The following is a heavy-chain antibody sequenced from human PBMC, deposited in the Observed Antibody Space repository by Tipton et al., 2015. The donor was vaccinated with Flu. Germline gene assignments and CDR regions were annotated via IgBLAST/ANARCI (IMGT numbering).Heavy chain of an antibody. CDR3: ARRPPDSYGSRGKAFAI. J-gene: IGHJ3*02. CDR1: GGSFSGYY. CDR2: INHSGST. V-gene: IGHV4-34*01. D-gene: IGHD5-18*01. Sequence: TLSLTCAVYGGSFSGYYWSWIRQPPGKGLEWIGEINHSGSTNYNPSLKSRVTISVDTSTNQFSLKLSSVTDADTAVYYCARRPPDSYGSRGKAFAIWGQGTMVTVSS.